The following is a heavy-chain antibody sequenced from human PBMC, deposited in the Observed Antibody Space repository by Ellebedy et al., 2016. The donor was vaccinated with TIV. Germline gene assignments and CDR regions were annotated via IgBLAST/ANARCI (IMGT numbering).Heavy chain of an antibody. D-gene: IGHD1-26*01. CDR2: IYHSGST. J-gene: IGHJ6*02. V-gene: IGHV4-38-2*02. Sequence: SETLSLXXTVSGYSISSGYYWGWIRQPPGKGLEWIGSIYHSGSTYYNPSLKSRVTISVDTSKNQFSLKLSSVTAADTAVYYCARAHSGSYYTYYYYGMDVWGQGTTVTVSS. CDR3: ARAHSGSYYTYYYYGMDV. CDR1: GYSISSGYY.